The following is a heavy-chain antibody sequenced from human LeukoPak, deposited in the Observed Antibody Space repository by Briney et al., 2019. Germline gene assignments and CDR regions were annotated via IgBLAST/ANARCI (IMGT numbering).Heavy chain of an antibody. V-gene: IGHV1-8*01. D-gene: IGHD1-26*01. J-gene: IGHJ3*01. CDR1: GYTFTSYD. Sequence: ASVKVSCKASGYTFTSYDINWVRQATGQGLEWMGWMNPNSGNTGYAQKFQGRVTMTRDTSISTAYMELSRLRSDDTAVYYCARDSIRGGTPEWGQGTMVTVSS. CDR3: ARDSIRGGTPE. CDR2: MNPNSGNT.